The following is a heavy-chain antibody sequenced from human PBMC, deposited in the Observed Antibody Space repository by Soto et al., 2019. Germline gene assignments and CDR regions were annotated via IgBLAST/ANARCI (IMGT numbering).Heavy chain of an antibody. CDR1: GFIFSSYG. V-gene: IGHV3-33*01. Sequence: GGSLRLSCAASGFIFSSYGMHWVRQAPGKGLEWVGVIWYDGSNKYYGDSVKGRFTISRDNSKNTLYLQMNSLRVEDTAVYYCASAVSWGQGTLVTVSS. D-gene: IGHD4-17*01. J-gene: IGHJ4*02. CDR3: ASAVS. CDR2: IWYDGSNK.